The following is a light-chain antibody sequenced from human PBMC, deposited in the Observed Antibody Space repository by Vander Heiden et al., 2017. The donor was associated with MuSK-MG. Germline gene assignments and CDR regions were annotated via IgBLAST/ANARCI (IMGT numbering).Light chain of an antibody. CDR2: YDD. V-gene: IGLV1-36*01. J-gene: IGLJ3*02. CDR3: AAWDDSLNGWV. CDR1: SSNIGNNA. Sequence: QSVLTQPPSASEAPRQRVTISCSGSSSNIGNNAVNWYQQRPGKAPNLLIYYDDLLPSGVSDRFSGSKSGTSASLAISGLQSEDEADYYCAAWDDSLNGWVFGGGTKLTVL.